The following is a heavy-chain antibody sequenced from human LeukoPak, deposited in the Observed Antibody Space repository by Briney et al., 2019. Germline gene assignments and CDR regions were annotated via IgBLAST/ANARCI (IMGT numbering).Heavy chain of an antibody. Sequence: SETLSLTCTVSGGSVSSGSYYWSWIRQPPGKGLEWIGYIYYSGSTNYNPSLKSRVTISVDTSKNQFSLKLGSVTAADTAVYYCARVGEGYYDSSDYWGQGTLVTVSS. V-gene: IGHV4-61*01. D-gene: IGHD3-22*01. CDR2: IYYSGST. CDR3: ARVGEGYYDSSDY. CDR1: GGSVSSGSYY. J-gene: IGHJ4*02.